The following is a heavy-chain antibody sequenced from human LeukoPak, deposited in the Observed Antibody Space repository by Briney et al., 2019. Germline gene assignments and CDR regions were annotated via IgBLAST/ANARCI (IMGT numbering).Heavy chain of an antibody. Sequence: GASVTVSCKASGGTFSSYAISWVRQAPGQGLEWMGRIIPILGIANYAQKFQGRVTITADKSTSTAYMELSSLRSEDTAVYYCARVKREWELLPSVRVYYYYGMDVWGQGTTVTVSS. J-gene: IGHJ6*02. CDR2: IIPILGIA. D-gene: IGHD1-26*01. CDR1: GGTFSSYA. V-gene: IGHV1-69*04. CDR3: ARVKREWELLPSVRVYYYYGMDV.